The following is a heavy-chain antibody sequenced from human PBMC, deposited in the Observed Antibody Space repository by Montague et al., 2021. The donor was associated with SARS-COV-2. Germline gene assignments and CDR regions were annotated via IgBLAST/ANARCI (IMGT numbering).Heavy chain of an antibody. D-gene: IGHD3-10*01. CDR2: ISYDGSNK. V-gene: IGHV3-30-3*01. J-gene: IGHJ6*02. Sequence: LRLSCAASGFTFSSYAMHWVRQAPGKRLEWVTIISYDGSNKYYADSVKGRFTISRDNSKNTLYLQMNSLRAEDTAAYYCARGGVDYGMDVWGQGTTVTVSS. CDR3: ARGGVDYGMDV. CDR1: GFTFSSYA.